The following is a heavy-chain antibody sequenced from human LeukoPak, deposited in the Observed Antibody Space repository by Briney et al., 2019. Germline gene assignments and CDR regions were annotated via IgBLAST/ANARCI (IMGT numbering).Heavy chain of an antibody. Sequence: PSETLSLTCTVSGGSISSSSYYWGWIRQPPGKGLEWIGSIYYSGSTYYNPSLKSRVTISVDTSKNQFSLKLSSVTAADTAVYYCARGSSWAYYYYYMDVWGKGTTVTVSS. CDR3: ARGSSWAYYYYYMDV. CDR1: GGSISSSSYY. J-gene: IGHJ6*03. CDR2: IYYSGST. V-gene: IGHV4-39*07. D-gene: IGHD6-13*01.